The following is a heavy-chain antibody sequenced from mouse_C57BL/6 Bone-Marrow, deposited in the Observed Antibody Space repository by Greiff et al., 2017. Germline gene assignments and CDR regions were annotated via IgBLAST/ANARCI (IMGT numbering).Heavy chain of an antibody. CDR2: IHPNRGST. V-gene: IGHV1-64*01. J-gene: IGHJ3*01. CDR3: ASGLRTRFAY. Sequence: VQLQQPGAELVKPGASVKLSCQASGYTFPSYWMHWVKQRPGHGLEWIGMIHPNRGSTNYNEKFKSKATLPVDKSSSTAYMQLSSLTSEGSAGYYCASGLRTRFAYWGQGTLVTVSA. CDR1: GYTFPSYW. D-gene: IGHD1-1*01.